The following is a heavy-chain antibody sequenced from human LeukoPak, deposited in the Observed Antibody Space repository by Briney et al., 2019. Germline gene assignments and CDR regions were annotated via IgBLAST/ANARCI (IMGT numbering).Heavy chain of an antibody. V-gene: IGHV3-30-3*01. CDR2: ISYDGSNK. J-gene: IGHJ6*02. D-gene: IGHD2-21*02. CDR3: AREVYCGGDCYPGYYYYGMDV. Sequence: GGSLRLSCAASGFTFSSYAMHWVRQAPGKVLEWVAVISYDGSNKYYADSVKGRFTISRDNSKNTLYLQMNSLRAEDTAVYYCAREVYCGGDCYPGYYYYGMDVWGQGTTVTVSS. CDR1: GFTFSSYA.